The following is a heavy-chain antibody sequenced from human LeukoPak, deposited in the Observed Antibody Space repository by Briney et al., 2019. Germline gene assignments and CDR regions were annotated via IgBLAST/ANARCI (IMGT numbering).Heavy chain of an antibody. CDR3: ARTYICGGDCYSFDY. CDR1: GYSISSGYY. J-gene: IGHJ4*02. CDR2: IYHSGST. V-gene: IGHV4-38-2*01. D-gene: IGHD2-21*02. Sequence: SETLSLTCAVSGYSISSGYYWGWIRQPPGKGLEWIGSIYHSGSTNYNPSLKSRVTISVDTSKNQFSLKLSSVTAADTAVYYCARTYICGGDCYSFDYWGQGTLVTVSS.